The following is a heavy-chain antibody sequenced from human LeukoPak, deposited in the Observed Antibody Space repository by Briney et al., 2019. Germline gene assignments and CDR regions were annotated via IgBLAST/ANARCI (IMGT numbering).Heavy chain of an antibody. CDR3: ARVTHDSSGYYLDY. CDR2: IIPIFGTA. CDR1: GGTFSSYA. D-gene: IGHD3-22*01. V-gene: IGHV1-69*13. J-gene: IGHJ4*02. Sequence: GASVKVSCKASGGTFSSYAISWVRQAPGQGLERMGGIIPIFGTANYAQKFQGRVTITADESTSTAYMELSSLRSEDTAVYYCARVTHDSSGYYLDYWGQGTLVTVSS.